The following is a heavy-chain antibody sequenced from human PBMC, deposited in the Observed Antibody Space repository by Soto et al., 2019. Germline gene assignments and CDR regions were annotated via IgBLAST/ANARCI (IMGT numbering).Heavy chain of an antibody. D-gene: IGHD3-10*01. V-gene: IGHV1-18*01. CDR3: ARDPLTMGAFRRPYWFDP. Sequence: GASVKVSCKASGYTFTSYGISWVRQAPGQGLEWMGWISAYNGNTNYAQKLQGRVTMTTDTSTSTAYMELRSLRSDDTAVYYCARDPLTMGAFRRPYWFDPWGQGTLVTVSS. CDR1: GYTFTSYG. J-gene: IGHJ5*02. CDR2: ISAYNGNT.